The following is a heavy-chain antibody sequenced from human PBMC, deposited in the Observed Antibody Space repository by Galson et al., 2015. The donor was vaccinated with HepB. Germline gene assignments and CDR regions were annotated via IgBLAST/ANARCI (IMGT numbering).Heavy chain of an antibody. CDR3: AKEYVADYYYYGMDV. J-gene: IGHJ6*02. Sequence: CAISGDSVSSHSAAWNWIRQSPSRGLEWLGRTYYRSKWYNDYAVSVKSRITINPDTSKNQFSLQLNSVTPEDTDVYYCAKEYVADYYYYGMDVWGPGTTVTVS. V-gene: IGHV6-1*01. CDR1: GDSVSSHSAA. CDR2: TYYRSKWYN. D-gene: IGHD6-19*01.